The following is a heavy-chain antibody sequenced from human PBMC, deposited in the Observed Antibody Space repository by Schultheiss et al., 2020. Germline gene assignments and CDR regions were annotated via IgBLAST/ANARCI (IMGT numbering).Heavy chain of an antibody. Sequence: SETLSLTCTVSGGSISSSSYYWSWIRQPPGKGLEWIGYIYYSGSTNYNPSLKSRVTISVDKSKNQFSLKLSSVTAADTAVYYCARLASPARGSLVFDYWGQGTLVSGYS. CDR1: GGSISSSSYY. D-gene: IGHD2-2*01. J-gene: IGHJ4*02. CDR3: ARLASPARGSLVFDY. CDR2: IYYSGST. V-gene: IGHV4-61*05.